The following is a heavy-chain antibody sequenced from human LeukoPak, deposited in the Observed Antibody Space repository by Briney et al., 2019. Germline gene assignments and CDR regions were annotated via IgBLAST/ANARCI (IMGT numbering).Heavy chain of an antibody. J-gene: IGHJ4*02. D-gene: IGHD3-22*01. V-gene: IGHV4-4*07. CDR1: GGSISSYY. CDR2: IYTSGST. Sequence: SETLSLTCTVSGGSISSYYWSWIRQPAGKGLEWIGRIYTSGSTNYNPSLKSRVTMSVDTSKNQFSLKLSSVTAADTAVYYRARSVVSDSSGYPVDFDYWGQGTLVTVSS. CDR3: ARSVVSDSSGYPVDFDY.